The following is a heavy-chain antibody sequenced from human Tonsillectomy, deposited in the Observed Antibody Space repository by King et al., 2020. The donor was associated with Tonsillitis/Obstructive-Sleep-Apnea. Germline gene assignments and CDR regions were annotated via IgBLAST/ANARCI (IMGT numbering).Heavy chain of an antibody. CDR3: ARDVGGWYCRGNDF. V-gene: IGHV3-49*04. CDR1: GFTFGDYA. D-gene: IGHD6-19*01. J-gene: IGHJ4*02. Sequence: VQLVESGGGLIQPGRSLRLSCTTSGFTFGDYAMSWVRQAPGKGLEWVGFIRSKAYGGTTEYAASVKGRFTISRDDSKSIAYLQMNSLKTEDTAVYYCARDVGGWYCRGNDFWGQGTLVTVSS. CDR2: IRSKAYGGTT.